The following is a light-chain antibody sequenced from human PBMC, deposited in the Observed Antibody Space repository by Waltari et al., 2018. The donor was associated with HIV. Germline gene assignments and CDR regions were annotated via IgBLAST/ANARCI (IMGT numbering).Light chain of an antibody. CDR3: HHYGRSPLT. CDR2: HAS. Sequence: EIVLTQSPGTLSLSPGERATLSCRASQSVDTNYLAWYQQKPDQAPRLLIYHASSRATGIPDRFSGSGSGTDFTLSISSLEPEDFAVYYCHHYGRSPLTFGGGTKVEIK. V-gene: IGKV3-20*01. CDR1: QSVDTNY. J-gene: IGKJ4*01.